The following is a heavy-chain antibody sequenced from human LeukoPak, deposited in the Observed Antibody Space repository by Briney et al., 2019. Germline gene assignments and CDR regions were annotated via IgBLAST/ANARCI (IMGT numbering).Heavy chain of an antibody. CDR2: IYPGDSET. CDR1: GYXFTSYW. J-gene: IGHJ4*02. V-gene: IGHV5-51*01. D-gene: IGHD3-10*01. Sequence: GESLKISCNGSGYXFTSYWICWVRQMPGKGLEWMGIIYPGDSETRYSPSFQGQVTISVDKSISTAYLQWSSLKASGTAMYYCARSPFRGVMVDYWGQGTLVTVSS. CDR3: ARSPFRGVMVDY.